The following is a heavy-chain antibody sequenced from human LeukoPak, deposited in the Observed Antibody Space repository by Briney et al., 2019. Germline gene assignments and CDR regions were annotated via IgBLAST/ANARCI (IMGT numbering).Heavy chain of an antibody. D-gene: IGHD1-26*01. CDR1: GFTFSSYA. V-gene: IGHV3-23*01. CDR2: ISGSGGST. CDR3: ASVYSGGSYLREGGDY. J-gene: IGHJ4*02. Sequence: GGSLRLSCAASGFTFSSYAMSWVRQAPGKGLEWVSAISGSGGSTYYADSVKGRFTISRDNSKNTLYLQMNSLRAEDTAVYYCASVYSGGSYLREGGDYWGQGILVTVSS.